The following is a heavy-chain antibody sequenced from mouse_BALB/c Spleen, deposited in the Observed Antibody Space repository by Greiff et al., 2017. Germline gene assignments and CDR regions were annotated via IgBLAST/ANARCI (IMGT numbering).Heavy chain of an antibody. CDR2: ISSGGST. D-gene: IGHD1-2*01. CDR3: ARGRDYDYPDWFAY. V-gene: IGHV5-6-5*01. J-gene: IGHJ3*01. CDR1: GFTFSSYS. Sequence: EVLLEESGGGLVKPGASVKLSCAASGFTFSSYSMPWVRQTPEKRLEWVGSISSGGSTNDSDSVKGRNTISRDNARTILYLRMSSLRSEDTAMYYCARGRDYDYPDWFAYWGQGTLVTVSA.